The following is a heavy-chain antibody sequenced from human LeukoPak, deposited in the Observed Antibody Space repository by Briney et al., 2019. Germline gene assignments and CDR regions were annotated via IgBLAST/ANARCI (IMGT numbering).Heavy chain of an antibody. CDR3: AKDKALGVGAMLFDY. CDR2: ISWNSGSI. J-gene: IGHJ4*02. D-gene: IGHD1-26*01. CDR1: GFTFDDYA. Sequence: GGSLRPSCAASGFTFDDYAMHWVRQAPGKGLEWVSGISWNSGSIGYADSVKGRFTISRDNAKNSLYLQMNSLRAEDTALYYCAKDKALGVGAMLFDYWGQGTLVTVSS. V-gene: IGHV3-9*01.